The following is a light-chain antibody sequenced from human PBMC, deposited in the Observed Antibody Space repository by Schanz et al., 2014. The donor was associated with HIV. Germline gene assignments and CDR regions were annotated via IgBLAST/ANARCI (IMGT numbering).Light chain of an antibody. CDR1: SSDVGNYNL. V-gene: IGLV2-23*03. CDR2: EGS. J-gene: IGLJ2*01. Sequence: QSALTQPASVSGSPGQSITISCTGTSSDVGNYNLVSWYQQHPGKAPKLMIYEGSKRPSGVSNRFSGSKSGNTASLTFSGLQAEEEADYYCCSYAGTSPFVVFGGGTKLTVL. CDR3: CSYAGTSPFVV.